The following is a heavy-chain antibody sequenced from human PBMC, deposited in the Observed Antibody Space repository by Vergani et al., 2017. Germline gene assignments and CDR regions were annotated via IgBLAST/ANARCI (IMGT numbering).Heavy chain of an antibody. CDR2: IDPSDSYT. J-gene: IGHJ6*02. V-gene: IGHV5-10-1*03. CDR1: GYSFTSYW. D-gene: IGHD6-19*01. CDR3: ARPIAVADYYSYGMDV. Sequence: EVQLVQSGAEVKKPGESLRISCKGSGYSFTSYWISWVRQMPGKGLDWMGRIDPSDSYTNYSPSFQGHVSMSADKSISTAYLQWSSLKASDTAMYYCARPIAVADYYSYGMDVWGQGTTVTVSS.